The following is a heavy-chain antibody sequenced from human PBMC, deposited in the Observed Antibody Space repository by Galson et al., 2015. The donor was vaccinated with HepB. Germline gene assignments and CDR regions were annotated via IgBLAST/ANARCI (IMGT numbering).Heavy chain of an antibody. CDR1: GFTFNDDY. J-gene: IGHJ6*02. CDR2: ISSSSGSTI. D-gene: IGHD6-19*01. V-gene: IGHV3-11*01. Sequence: SLRLSCAASGFTFNDDYMTWIRQAPGKGLEWVSYISSSSGSTIYYADSVKGRFTISRDNAKNSLYLQMNSLRAEDTAVYYCARGGYSSGWSSFDYYYGMDVWGQGTTVTVSS. CDR3: ARGGYSSGWSSFDYYYGMDV.